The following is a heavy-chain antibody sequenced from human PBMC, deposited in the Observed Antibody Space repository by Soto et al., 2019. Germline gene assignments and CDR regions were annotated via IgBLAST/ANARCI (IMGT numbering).Heavy chain of an antibody. CDR3: ARGSPEIQLWLHHYGMDV. J-gene: IGHJ6*02. V-gene: IGHV1-69*06. Sequence: SSVKVACKASGGTFSSYAISWVRQAPGQGLEWMGGIIPIFGTANYAQKFQGRVTITADKSTSTAYMELSSLRSEDTAVYYCARGSPEIQLWLHHYGMDVWGQGTTVTVSS. CDR1: GGTFSSYA. D-gene: IGHD5-18*01. CDR2: IIPIFGTA.